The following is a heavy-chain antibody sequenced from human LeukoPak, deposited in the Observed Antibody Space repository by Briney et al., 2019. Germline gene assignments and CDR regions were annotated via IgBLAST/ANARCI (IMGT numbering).Heavy chain of an antibody. CDR2: ITGRSSVT. CDR1: GFTFSSHA. Sequence: PGGSLRLSCAASGFTFSSHAMTWVRQAPGKGLEWVSSITGRSSVTYYADSVKGRFTISRDNSRNTVYLQMNSLRGEDTALYYCAARNGGPYYFDYWGRGTLVTVSS. D-gene: IGHD7-27*01. V-gene: IGHV3-23*01. CDR3: AARNGGPYYFDY. J-gene: IGHJ4*02.